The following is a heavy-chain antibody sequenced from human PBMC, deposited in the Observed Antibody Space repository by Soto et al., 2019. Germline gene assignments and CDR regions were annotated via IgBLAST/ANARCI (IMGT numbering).Heavy chain of an antibody. J-gene: IGHJ5*02. Sequence: ASVKVSCKASGYTFTGYYMHWVRQAPGQGLEWMGWINPNSGGTNYAQKFQGRVTMTRDTSISTAYMELSRLRSDDTAVYYCARNRILTGVGLNWFEPWGEGTLVTVSS. D-gene: IGHD3-9*01. V-gene: IGHV1-2*02. CDR2: INPNSGGT. CDR1: GYTFTGYY. CDR3: ARNRILTGVGLNWFEP.